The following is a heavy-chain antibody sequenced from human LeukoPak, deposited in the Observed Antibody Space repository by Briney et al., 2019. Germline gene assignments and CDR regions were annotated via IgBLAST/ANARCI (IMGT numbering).Heavy chain of an antibody. V-gene: IGHV3-30-3*01. CDR1: GFTFSSYA. CDR2: ISYDGSNK. J-gene: IGHJ1*01. CDR3: ARKAAAGTSEYFQH. Sequence: GGSLRLSCAASGFTFSSYAMHWVRQGPGKGLEWVAVISYDGSNKYYADSVKGRFTISRDNSKNTLYLQMNSLRAEDTAVYYCARKAAAGTSEYFQHWGQGTPVTVSS. D-gene: IGHD6-13*01.